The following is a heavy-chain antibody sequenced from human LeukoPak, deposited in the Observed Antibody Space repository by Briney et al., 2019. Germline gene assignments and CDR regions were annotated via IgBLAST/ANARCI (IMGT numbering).Heavy chain of an antibody. CDR1: GGSISSSTFY. CDR2: VFSGGRT. J-gene: IGHJ4*02. D-gene: IGHD3-22*01. CDR3: ARHDKYDVSSGPFDS. V-gene: IGHV4-39*01. Sequence: SETLSLTCTVSGGSISSSTFYWGWIRPPPGKGLEWVGSVFSGGRTYYNPSLKSRATISVDTSNNHLFLKLSSVTAADTHGCYCARHDKYDVSSGPFDSWGQGTLVTASS.